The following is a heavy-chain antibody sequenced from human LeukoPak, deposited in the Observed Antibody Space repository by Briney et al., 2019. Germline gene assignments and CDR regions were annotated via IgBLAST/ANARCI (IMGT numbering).Heavy chain of an antibody. V-gene: IGHV1-3*03. Sequence: ASVKVSCKASGYTFTSYAMHWVRQAPGQRLEWMGWINAGNGNTKYSQEFQGRGTITRDTSASTDYMELSSLTSVDMAVYFCARARGNWNYFYYWGEGTLVTVSS. CDR3: ARARGNWNYFYY. J-gene: IGHJ4*02. CDR1: GYTFTSYA. D-gene: IGHD1-20*01. CDR2: INAGNGNT.